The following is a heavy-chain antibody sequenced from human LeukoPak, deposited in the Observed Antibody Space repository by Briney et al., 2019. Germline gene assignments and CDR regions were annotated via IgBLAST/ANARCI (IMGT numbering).Heavy chain of an antibody. Sequence: GGSLRLSCAASGFTFSSYEMNWVRQAPGKGLEWVSYISSSGSTIYYADSVKGRFTISRDNAKNSLYLQMNSLRAEDTAVYYCARAPSSGWYRDWGQETLVTVSS. CDR2: ISSSGSTI. J-gene: IGHJ4*02. D-gene: IGHD6-19*01. CDR3: ARAPSSGWYRD. V-gene: IGHV3-48*03. CDR1: GFTFSSYE.